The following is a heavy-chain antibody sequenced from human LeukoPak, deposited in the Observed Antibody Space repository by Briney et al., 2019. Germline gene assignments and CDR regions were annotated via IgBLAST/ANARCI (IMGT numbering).Heavy chain of an antibody. D-gene: IGHD3-9*01. CDR2: ITYDGSKK. CDR1: GFTFSSFG. J-gene: IGHJ4*02. CDR3: ARGLDYDILTF. Sequence: GGSLRLSCAASGFTFSSFGMHWARQAPGKGLVWVAVITYDGSKKYYADSVKGRFTISRDNSKNTLYLQMDSLRTEDTAVYYCARGLDYDILTFWGQGTLVTVSS. V-gene: IGHV3-30-3*01.